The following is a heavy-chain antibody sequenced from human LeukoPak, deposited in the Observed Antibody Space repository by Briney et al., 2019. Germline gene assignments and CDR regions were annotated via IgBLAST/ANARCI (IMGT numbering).Heavy chain of an antibody. Sequence: GGSLRLSCAASGFTFSSYAMSWVRQAPGKGLEWVSAISGSGGSTYYADSVKGRFTISRDNSKNTLYLQMNSLRAEDTAVYYCAKDFLIAVAGTIDYWGQGTLVAVSS. V-gene: IGHV3-23*01. CDR3: AKDFLIAVAGTIDY. CDR1: GFTFSSYA. CDR2: ISGSGGST. D-gene: IGHD6-19*01. J-gene: IGHJ4*02.